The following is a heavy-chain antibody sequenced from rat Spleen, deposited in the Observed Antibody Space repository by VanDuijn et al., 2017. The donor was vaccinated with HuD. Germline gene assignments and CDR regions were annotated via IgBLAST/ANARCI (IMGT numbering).Heavy chain of an antibody. CDR2: IWTNGNT. V-gene: IGHV2-30*01. Sequence: QVQLKESGPGLVQPSQTLSLTCTVSGFSLASYNVHWIRQPTGKGLEWMGIIWTNGNTNFNSTLKSRLSISRDTSKSQVFLKMNSLQTEDTAIYFCTRDGDWGQGVMVTVSS. CDR3: TRDGD. D-gene: IGHD4-2*01. J-gene: IGHJ2*01. CDR1: GFSLASYN.